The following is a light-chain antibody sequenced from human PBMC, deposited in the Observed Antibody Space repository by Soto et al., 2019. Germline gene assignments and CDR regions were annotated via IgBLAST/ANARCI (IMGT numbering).Light chain of an antibody. CDR2: DVN. CDR1: SSDIGGYNY. J-gene: IGLJ2*01. Sequence: QSVLTQPASVSGSPGQSITISCTGTSSDIGGYNYVSWYQHHPGKAPQVLIFDVNYRASGVSNRFSGSKSGNTASLTISGLQAEDEDDYYCSSYISTNTVLFGGGTKLTVL. CDR3: SSYISTNTVL. V-gene: IGLV2-14*03.